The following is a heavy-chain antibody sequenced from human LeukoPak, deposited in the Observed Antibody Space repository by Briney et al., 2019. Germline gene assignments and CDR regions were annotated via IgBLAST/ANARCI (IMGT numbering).Heavy chain of an antibody. D-gene: IGHD2-15*01. V-gene: IGHV4-61*01. Sequence: SETLSLTCTVSGGSVSSGSYYWSWIRQPPGKGLEWIGYIYYSGSTNYNPSLKSRVTISVDTSKNQSSLKLSSVTAADTAVYYCASDGCSGGSCYDGMDVWGKGTTVTVSS. CDR3: ASDGCSGGSCYDGMDV. CDR2: IYYSGST. CDR1: GGSVSSGSYY. J-gene: IGHJ6*04.